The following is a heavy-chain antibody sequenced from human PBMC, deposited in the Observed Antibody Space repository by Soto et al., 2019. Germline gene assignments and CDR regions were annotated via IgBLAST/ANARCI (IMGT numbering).Heavy chain of an antibody. CDR3: ARRQAYGGKAIDY. Sequence: GASVKVSCKTSGYTFTSYGISWVRQAPGQGLEWMGWISAYNGNTNYAQKLQGRVTMTTDTSTSTAYTELRSLRSDDTAVYYCARRQAYGGKAIDYWGQGTLVTVSS. J-gene: IGHJ4*02. V-gene: IGHV1-18*01. CDR2: ISAYNGNT. CDR1: GYTFTSYG. D-gene: IGHD2-15*01.